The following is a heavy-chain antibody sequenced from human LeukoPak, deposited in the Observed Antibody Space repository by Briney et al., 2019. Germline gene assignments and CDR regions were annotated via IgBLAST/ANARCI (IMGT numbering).Heavy chain of an antibody. CDR3: ARGWLAETTVVTPYNY. D-gene: IGHD4-23*01. CDR1: GGTFSSYA. J-gene: IGHJ4*02. CDR2: IIPIFGTP. Sequence: VKVSCKASGGTFSSYAISWVRQAPGQGLEWMGGIIPIFGTPNYAQKFQGRVTITADESTSTAYMELSSLRSEDTAVYYCARGWLAETTVVTPYNYWGQGTLVTVSS. V-gene: IGHV1-69*01.